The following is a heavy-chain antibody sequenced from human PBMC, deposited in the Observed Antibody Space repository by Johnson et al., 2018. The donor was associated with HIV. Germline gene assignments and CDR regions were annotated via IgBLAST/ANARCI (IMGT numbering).Heavy chain of an antibody. J-gene: IGHJ3*02. V-gene: IGHV3-33*06. CDR3: AKDQYGSSGRYAFDI. CDR2: IWFDGSNK. Sequence: QVQLLESGGGVVQPGGSLRLSCAASGFTFSSYGMHWVRQAPGKGLQWVAVIWFDGSNKYYADSVKGLFTISRDNSKNTLYLQMNSLRAEDTAVYYCAKDQYGSSGRYAFDIWGQGTMVTVSS. CDR1: GFTFSSYG. D-gene: IGHD3-10*01.